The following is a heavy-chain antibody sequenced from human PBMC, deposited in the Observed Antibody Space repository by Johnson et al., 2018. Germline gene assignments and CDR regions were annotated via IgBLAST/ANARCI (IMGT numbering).Heavy chain of an antibody. D-gene: IGHD1-26*01. Sequence: QVQLVESGGGVVQPGRSLRLSCAASGFTFSSYGMHWVRQAPGKGLEWVAVISYDGSNTYYADSVKGRFTISRDNSKNTLYLQMNSLRAEDTAVYYCAKDVNSGSYDGNFQHWGQGTLVTVSS. CDR1: GFTFSSYG. CDR2: ISYDGSNT. V-gene: IGHV3-30*18. CDR3: AKDVNSGSYDGNFQH. J-gene: IGHJ1*01.